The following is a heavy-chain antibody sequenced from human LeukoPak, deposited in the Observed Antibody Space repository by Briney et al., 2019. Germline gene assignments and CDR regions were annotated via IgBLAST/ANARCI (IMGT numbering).Heavy chain of an antibody. Sequence: PSETLSPTCTVSGGSISSYYWSWIRQPPGKGLEWIGYIYYSGSTNYNPSLKSRVTISVDTSKNQFSLKLSSVTAADTAVYYRARVIYGDYVFDYWGQGTLVTVSS. CDR1: GGSISSYY. J-gene: IGHJ4*02. V-gene: IGHV4-59*01. CDR2: IYYSGST. D-gene: IGHD4-17*01. CDR3: ARVIYGDYVFDY.